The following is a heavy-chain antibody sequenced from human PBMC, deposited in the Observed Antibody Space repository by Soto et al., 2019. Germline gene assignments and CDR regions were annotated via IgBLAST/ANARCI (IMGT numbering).Heavy chain of an antibody. D-gene: IGHD3-10*01. CDR3: AGLMVRGGSVWGQFYYYYYGMDV. V-gene: IGHV4-59*01. CDR2: MYYSETT. J-gene: IGHJ6*02. CDR1: GASISEYY. Sequence: SETLSLTCTVSGASISEYYWSWIRQPPVNGLEWIGCMYYSETTVYNPSLKSRVTISVDTSKNQVSLNLNSATAADTAVYYCAGLMVRGGSVWGQFYYYYYGMDVWGQGTTVTVSS.